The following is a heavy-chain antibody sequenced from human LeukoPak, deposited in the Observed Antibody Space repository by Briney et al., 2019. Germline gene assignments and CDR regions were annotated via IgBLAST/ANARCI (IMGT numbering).Heavy chain of an antibody. V-gene: IGHV3-48*01. CDR1: GFTVSSNY. D-gene: IGHD3-10*01. Sequence: PGGSLRLSCAASGFTVSSNYMSWVRQAPGKGLEWVSYIRSSSRTIYYAGSVKGRFTISRDNAKNSLYPQMNSLRAEDTAVYYCARDGSGRVPEMSAPDYWGQGTLVTVSS. CDR3: ARDGSGRVPEMSAPDY. J-gene: IGHJ4*02. CDR2: IRSSSRTI.